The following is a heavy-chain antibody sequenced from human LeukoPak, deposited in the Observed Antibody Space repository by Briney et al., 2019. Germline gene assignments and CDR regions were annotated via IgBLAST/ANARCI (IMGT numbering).Heavy chain of an antibody. J-gene: IGHJ6*02. Sequence: GGSLRLSCAASGFTFSYAWMSWVRQVPGKGLEWVGQIVSNIDGGTTDYAAPVKGRFTISRDDSESMMYLQMNSLKIEDTAVYYCTTDEDWNYARKDVWGQGATVIVSS. CDR2: IVSNIDGGTT. D-gene: IGHD1-7*01. V-gene: IGHV3-15*04. CDR1: GFTFSYAW. CDR3: TTDEDWNYARKDV.